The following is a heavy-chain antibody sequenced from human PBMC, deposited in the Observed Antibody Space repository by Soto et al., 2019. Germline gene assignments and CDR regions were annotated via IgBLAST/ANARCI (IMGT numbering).Heavy chain of an antibody. D-gene: IGHD5-18*01. CDR1: GFTFSSYG. CDR2: ISYDGSNK. J-gene: IGHJ4*02. CDR3: AKDLTRIQLWFPSPQQLVQDDY. Sequence: GGSLRLSCAASGFTFSSYGMHWVRQAPGKGLEWVAVISYDGSNKYYADSVKGRFTISRDNSKNTLYLQMNSLRAEDTAVYYCAKDLTRIQLWFPSPQQLVQDDYWGQGTLVTVSS. V-gene: IGHV3-30*18.